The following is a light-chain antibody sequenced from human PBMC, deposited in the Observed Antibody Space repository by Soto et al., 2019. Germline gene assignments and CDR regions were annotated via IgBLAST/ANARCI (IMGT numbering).Light chain of an antibody. Sequence: AIRMTQSPSSLSASTGDRVTITCRASQGISSYLAWYQQKPGKAPKLLIYAASTLQSGVPSRFSGSESGTDFTLTISCLQSEDFATYYCQQYYSYPPWTVGQGNKVEIK. J-gene: IGKJ1*01. CDR3: QQYYSYPPWT. CDR1: QGISSY. V-gene: IGKV1-8*01. CDR2: AAS.